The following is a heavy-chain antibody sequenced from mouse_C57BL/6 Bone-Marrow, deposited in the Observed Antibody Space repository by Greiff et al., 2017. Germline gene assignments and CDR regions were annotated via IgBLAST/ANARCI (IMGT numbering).Heavy chain of an antibody. V-gene: IGHV1-18*01. CDR1: GYTFTDYN. D-gene: IGHD1-1*01. CDR2: INPNNGGT. CDR3: ARSPLLLDYFDD. J-gene: IGHJ2*01. Sequence: VQLQQSGPELVKPGASVKIPCKASGYTFTDYNMDWVKQSHGKSLEWIGDINPNNGGTIYNQKFKGKATLTVDKSSSTAYMELRSLTSEDTAVYYCARSPLLLDYFDDWGQGTTLTVSS.